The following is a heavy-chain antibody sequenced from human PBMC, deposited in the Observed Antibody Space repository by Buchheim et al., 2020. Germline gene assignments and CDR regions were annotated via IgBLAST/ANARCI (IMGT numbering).Heavy chain of an antibody. CDR2: MNPNSGNT. D-gene: IGHD6-13*01. Sequence: QVQLVQSGAEVKKPGASVKVSCKASGYTFTSYDINWVRQATGQGLEWMGWMNPNSGNTCYAQKFQGRVTMTRNTSISTAYMELSSLRSEDTAVYYCARLGQSIAAAGKRDYYYYYYYIDVWGKGTT. J-gene: IGHJ6*03. CDR3: ARLGQSIAAAGKRDYYYYYYYIDV. CDR1: GYTFTSYD. V-gene: IGHV1-8*01.